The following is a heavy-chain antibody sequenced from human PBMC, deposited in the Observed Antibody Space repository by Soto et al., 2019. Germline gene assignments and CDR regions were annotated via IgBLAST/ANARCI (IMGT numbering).Heavy chain of an antibody. CDR3: ARDTITPDY. CDR1: GYTFASYA. V-gene: IGHV1-18*01. Sequence: QVQLVQSGAEVKKPGASVKVSCKASGYTFASYAISWMRQAPGQGLEWMGWISAYNGNTNYAQKLQGRVTMTTDTSTSTASMEARRLRSAATAVYYSARDTITPDYWGPGTLVTAAS. CDR2: ISAYNGNT. J-gene: IGHJ4*02. D-gene: IGHD1-20*01.